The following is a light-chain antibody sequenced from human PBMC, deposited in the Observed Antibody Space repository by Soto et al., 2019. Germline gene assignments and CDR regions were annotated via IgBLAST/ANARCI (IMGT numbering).Light chain of an antibody. Sequence: QSVLTQPPSVSGAPGQRVTISCTGSSSNIGAGYDVHWYQQLPGTAPKLLIYGNSNRPSGVPDRFSGSKSGTSASLAITGLQAEDDADYYCQSYDSSLSGSVFGGGTKVNVL. CDR3: QSYDSSLSGSV. V-gene: IGLV1-40*01. CDR2: GNS. J-gene: IGLJ2*01. CDR1: SSNIGAGYD.